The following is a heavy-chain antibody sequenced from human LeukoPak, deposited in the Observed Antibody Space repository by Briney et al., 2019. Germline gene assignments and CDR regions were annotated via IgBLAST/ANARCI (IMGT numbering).Heavy chain of an antibody. D-gene: IGHD3-10*01. CDR1: GFTFDDYA. V-gene: IGHV3-43D*03. CDR3: AKDGAMVRGVLEWHYFDY. Sequence: GGSLRLSCAASGFTFDDYAMHWVRQAPGKGLEWVSLISWDGGSTYYADSVKGRFTISRDNSKNSLYPQMNSLRAEDTALYYCAKDGAMVRGVLEWHYFDYWGQGTLVTVSS. J-gene: IGHJ4*02. CDR2: ISWDGGST.